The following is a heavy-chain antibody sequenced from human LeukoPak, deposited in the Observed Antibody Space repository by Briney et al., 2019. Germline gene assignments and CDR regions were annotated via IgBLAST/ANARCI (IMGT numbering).Heavy chain of an antibody. Sequence: ASVKVSCKASGYTFTSYGISWVRRAPGQGLEWMGWISAYNGNTNYAQKLQGRVTMTTDTSTSTAYMELRSLRSDDTAVYYCASEWAWYSSSSGAFDIWGQGTMVTVSS. CDR3: ASEWAWYSSSSGAFDI. V-gene: IGHV1-18*01. CDR2: ISAYNGNT. D-gene: IGHD6-6*01. J-gene: IGHJ3*02. CDR1: GYTFTSYG.